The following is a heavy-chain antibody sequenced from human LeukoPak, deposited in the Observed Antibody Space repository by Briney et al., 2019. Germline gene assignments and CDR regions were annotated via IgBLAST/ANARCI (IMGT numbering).Heavy chain of an antibody. V-gene: IGHV3-23*01. CDR3: AKNAARIVLMIYAPLDS. CDR2: LSGSGGST. D-gene: IGHD2-8*01. Sequence: GGSLRLSCAASGFTFGMYAMSWVRQAPGKGLEWVSTLSGSGGSTYYADSVKGRFTISGDESKNTLSLQMNSLRPEDTAVYYCAKNAARIVLMIYAPLDSWGQGTLVTVSS. J-gene: IGHJ4*02. CDR1: GFTFGMYA.